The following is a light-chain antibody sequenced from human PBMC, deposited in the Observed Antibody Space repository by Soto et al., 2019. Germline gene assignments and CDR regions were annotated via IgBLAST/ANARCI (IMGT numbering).Light chain of an antibody. Sequence: EIVLTQSPATLSLSPEERATLSCRASPSVTNYLAWYQQKPGQPPRLLIYGAFNRAAAIPARFSGSGSGTDFTLTISSLEPEDSAVYYCQQRSIWPPGTFGQGKRLEIK. V-gene: IGKV3-11*01. CDR1: PSVTNY. J-gene: IGKJ5*01. CDR2: GAF. CDR3: QQRSIWPPGT.